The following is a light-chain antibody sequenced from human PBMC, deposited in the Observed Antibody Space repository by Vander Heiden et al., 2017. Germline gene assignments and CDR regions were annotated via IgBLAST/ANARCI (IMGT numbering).Light chain of an antibody. CDR1: SSTIGAGYG. V-gene: IGLV1-40*01. J-gene: IGLJ2*01. CDR3: QSYDSSLSVV. Sequence: QSVLTQPPSVSAAPGQRIIISCSGRSSTIGAGYGVHWYQQPPATAPHLLIYGNTNRPAGVPDRCSGSKSGTSASLATGLQAEDEADYYGQSYDSSLSVVFGGGTKLTVL. CDR2: GNT.